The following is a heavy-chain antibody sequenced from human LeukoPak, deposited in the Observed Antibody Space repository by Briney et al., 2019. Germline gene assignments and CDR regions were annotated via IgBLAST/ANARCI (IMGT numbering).Heavy chain of an antibody. CDR3: ARDLVRGVSPYYYGMDV. CDR1: GFTFSSYS. D-gene: IGHD3-10*01. V-gene: IGHV3-21*04. Sequence: GGALRLSCAASGFTFSSYSMNWVPQAPGKGREWVSSISSRSSYIYYADSVKGRFTISRDNAKNSLYLQMNSLRAEDTAVYYCARDLVRGVSPYYYGMDVWGQGTTVTVCS. J-gene: IGHJ6*02. CDR2: ISSRSSYI.